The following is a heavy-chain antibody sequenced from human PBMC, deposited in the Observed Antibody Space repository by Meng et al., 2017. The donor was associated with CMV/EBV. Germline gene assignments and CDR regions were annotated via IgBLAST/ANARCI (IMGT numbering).Heavy chain of an antibody. Sequence: GSLRLSCTVSGYSISSGYYWGWSRQPPGKGLEWIGSIYHSGSTYYNPSLKSRVTISVDTSKNQFSLKLSSVTAADTAVYYCASYRGDSYGIHDAFDIWGQGTMVTVSS. J-gene: IGHJ3*02. CDR3: ASYRGDSYGIHDAFDI. D-gene: IGHD5-18*01. V-gene: IGHV4-38-2*02. CDR2: IYHSGST. CDR1: GYSISSGYY.